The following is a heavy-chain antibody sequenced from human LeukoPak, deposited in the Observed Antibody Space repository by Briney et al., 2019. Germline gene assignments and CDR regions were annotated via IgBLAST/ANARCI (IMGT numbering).Heavy chain of an antibody. D-gene: IGHD5-12*01. CDR2: MHNSGSS. Sequence: SETLSLSCTASGASTSHFYWNWVRQPPGKGLEWIGYMHNSGSSKHSPSLKSRVTISIDTSKNQFSLQLTSVTAADTAIYYCARSAEWLRNAFDIWGQGTMVSVSS. CDR1: GASTSHFY. CDR3: ARSAEWLRNAFDI. J-gene: IGHJ3*02. V-gene: IGHV4-59*01.